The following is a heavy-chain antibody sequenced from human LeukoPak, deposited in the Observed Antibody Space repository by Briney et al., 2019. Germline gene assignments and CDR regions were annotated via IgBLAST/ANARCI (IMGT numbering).Heavy chain of an antibody. D-gene: IGHD2-2*02. CDR2: INHSGST. CDR3: AKAAIRVWFDP. CDR1: GGSFSGYY. J-gene: IGHJ5*02. Sequence: SETLSLTCAVYGGSFSGYYWSWIRQPPGKGLEWIGEINHSGSTNYNPSLKSRVTISVDTSKNQFSLKLSSVTAADTAVYYCAKAAIRVWFDPWGQGTLVTVSS. V-gene: IGHV4-34*01.